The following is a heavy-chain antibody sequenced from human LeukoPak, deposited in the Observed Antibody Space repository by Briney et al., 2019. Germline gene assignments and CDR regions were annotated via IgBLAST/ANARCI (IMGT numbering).Heavy chain of an antibody. Sequence: GESLKISCKGSGYSFTSYWSGWVRQMPGKGLEWMGIIYPGDSDTRYSPSFQGQVTISADKSISTAYLQWSSLKASDTAMYYCARAGVARYYYYGMDVWGQGTTVTVSS. CDR3: ARAGVARYYYYGMDV. J-gene: IGHJ6*02. D-gene: IGHD3-3*01. CDR2: IYPGDSDT. CDR1: GYSFTSYW. V-gene: IGHV5-51*01.